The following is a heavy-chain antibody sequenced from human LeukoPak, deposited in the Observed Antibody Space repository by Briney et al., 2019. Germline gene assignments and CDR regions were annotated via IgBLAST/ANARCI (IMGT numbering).Heavy chain of an antibody. D-gene: IGHD4-17*01. J-gene: IGHJ4*02. CDR2: TFYSGST. Sequence: PSETLSLTCTVSGGSMRSYYWSWIRQPPGKGMEWIGYTFYSGSTNYNPSLKSRVTISVDMSKKQFSLKLSSVTAADTAVYYCAGEGDYWHRFDYWGLGTLVTVSS. V-gene: IGHV4-59*12. CDR3: AGEGDYWHRFDY. CDR1: GGSMRSYY.